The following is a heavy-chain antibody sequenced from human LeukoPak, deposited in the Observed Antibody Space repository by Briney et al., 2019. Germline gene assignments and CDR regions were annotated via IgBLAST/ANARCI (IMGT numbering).Heavy chain of an antibody. CDR3: ARDRVGGSFDY. CDR1: GFAFSSYA. D-gene: IGHD6-19*01. CDR2: ITGDSHTI. J-gene: IGHJ4*02. Sequence: GGSLRLSCAASGFAFSSYAMNCVPHAPGKGVDWVSFITGDSHTIYYADSVKGRFTVSRDNAENSLYLQINSLSAEDTAVYYCARDRVGGSFDYWGQGTLVTVSS. V-gene: IGHV3-48*01.